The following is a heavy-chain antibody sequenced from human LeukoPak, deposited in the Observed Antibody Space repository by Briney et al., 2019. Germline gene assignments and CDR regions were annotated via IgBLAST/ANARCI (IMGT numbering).Heavy chain of an antibody. J-gene: IGHJ6*02. CDR2: IYSGGST. D-gene: IGHD3-3*01. CDR1: GFTVSSNY. V-gene: IGHV3-53*01. CDR3: ARALYDWYYYGMDV. Sequence: PGGSLRLSCAASGFTVSSNYMSWVRQAPGKGLEWVSVIYSGGSTYYADSVKGRFTISRDNSKNTLYLQMNSLRAEDTAVYYYARALYDWYYYGMDVWGQGTTVTVSS.